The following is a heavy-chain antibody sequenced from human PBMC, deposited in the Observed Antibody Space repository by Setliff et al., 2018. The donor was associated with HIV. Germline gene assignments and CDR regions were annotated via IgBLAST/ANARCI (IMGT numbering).Heavy chain of an antibody. CDR1: GFTFSSYW. CDR2: ISSNRSDT. CDR3: LVAVEEDV. V-gene: IGHV3-74*01. Sequence: QPGGSLRLSCAASGFTFSSYWMHWVRQAPGKGLVWVSRISSNRSDTTYADSVKGRFTISRDNAKNSLYLQMNSLRAEDTAVYYCLVAVEEDVWGKGTTVTVSS. J-gene: IGHJ6*04. D-gene: IGHD5-12*01.